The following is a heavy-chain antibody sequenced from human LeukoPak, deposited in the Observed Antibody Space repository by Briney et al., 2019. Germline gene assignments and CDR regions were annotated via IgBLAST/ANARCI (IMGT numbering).Heavy chain of an antibody. CDR2: IYTSGST. CDR3: ARVLWELGEGYFDY. V-gene: IGHV4-4*08. D-gene: IGHD1-26*01. J-gene: IGHJ4*02. CDR1: GGSISSYY. Sequence: PSETLSLTCTVSGGSISSYYWSWIRQPPGKGLEWIGYIYTSGSTNYNPSLKSRVTISVDTSKNQFSLKLSSVTAADTAVYYCARVLWELGEGYFDYWGQGTLVTVSS.